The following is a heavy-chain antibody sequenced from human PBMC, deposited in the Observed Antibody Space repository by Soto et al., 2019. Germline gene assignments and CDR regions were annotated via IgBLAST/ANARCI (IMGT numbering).Heavy chain of an antibody. J-gene: IGHJ4*02. CDR1: GYSFTSYW. CDR3: ARDKDIPFEY. D-gene: IGHD2-15*01. V-gene: IGHV1-18*04. Sequence: PGESLKISCKGSGYSFTSYWISWVRQAPGQGLEWMGWISAYNGNTNYAQKLQGRVTMTTDTSTSTAYMELRSLRSDDTAVYYCARDKDIPFEYWGQGTLVTVYS. CDR2: ISAYNGNT.